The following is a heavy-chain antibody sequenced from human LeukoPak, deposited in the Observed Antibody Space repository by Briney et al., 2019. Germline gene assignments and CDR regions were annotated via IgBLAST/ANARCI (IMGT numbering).Heavy chain of an antibody. CDR1: GGSISSSSYY. Sequence: SETLSLTCTVSGGSISSSSYYWGWIRQPPGKGLEWIGSIYYSGSTYYNPSLKSRVTISVDTSKNQFSLKLSSVTAADTAVYYCARRVHSSGWYYFDYWGQGTLVTVSS. CDR3: ARRVHSSGWYYFDY. J-gene: IGHJ4*02. CDR2: IYYSGST. D-gene: IGHD6-19*01. V-gene: IGHV4-39*01.